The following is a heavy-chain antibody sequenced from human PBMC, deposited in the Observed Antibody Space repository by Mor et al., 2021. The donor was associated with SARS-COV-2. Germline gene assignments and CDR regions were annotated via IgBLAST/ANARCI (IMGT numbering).Heavy chain of an antibody. V-gene: IGHV7-4-1*02. D-gene: IGHD1-26*01. CDR3: ARLGSGYGMDV. J-gene: IGHJ6*02. Sequence: GNPTYAQGFTGRFVFSLDTSVSTAYLQISSLKAEDTAMYYCARLGSGYGMDVWGQGTTVTVSS. CDR2: GNP.